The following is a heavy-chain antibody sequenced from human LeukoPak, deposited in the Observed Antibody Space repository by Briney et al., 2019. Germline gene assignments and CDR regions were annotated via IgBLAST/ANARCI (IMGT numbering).Heavy chain of an antibody. Sequence: GGSLRLSCAASGFTFSRYWMHWVRQAPGKGLVWASLISSDGSTTSYADSVKGRYTISRENAKNTLYLQMNSLGVEDTAVYYCTSRGGSATEGYYFDYWGQGTLVTVSS. CDR2: ISSDGSTT. CDR3: TSRGGSATEGYYFDY. D-gene: IGHD6-13*01. J-gene: IGHJ4*02. V-gene: IGHV3-74*01. CDR1: GFTFSRYW.